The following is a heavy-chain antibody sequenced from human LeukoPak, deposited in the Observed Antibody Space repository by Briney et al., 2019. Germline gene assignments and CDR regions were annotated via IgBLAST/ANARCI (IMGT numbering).Heavy chain of an antibody. CDR3: ARDLGSGYDYGFYY. V-gene: IGHV4-34*01. Sequence: PSETLSLTCAVYGGSFSGYYWSWIRQPPGKGLEWIGEINHSGSTNYNPSLKSRVTISVDTSKNQFSLKLSSVTAADTAVYYCARDLGSGYDYGFYYWGQGTLVTVSS. D-gene: IGHD5-12*01. CDR1: GGSFSGYY. J-gene: IGHJ4*02. CDR2: INHSGST.